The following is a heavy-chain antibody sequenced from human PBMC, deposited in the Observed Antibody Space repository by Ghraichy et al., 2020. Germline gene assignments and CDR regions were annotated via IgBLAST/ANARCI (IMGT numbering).Heavy chain of an antibody. J-gene: IGHJ4*02. CDR3: TRDQRYYDILTGYPHQGLDY. Sequence: GGSLRLSCTASGFTFGDYAMSWVRQAPGKGLEWVGFIRSKAYGGTTEYAASVKGRFTISRDDSKSIAYLQMNSLKTEDTAVYYCTRDQRYYDILTGYPHQGLDYWGQGTLVTVSS. D-gene: IGHD3-9*01. V-gene: IGHV3-49*04. CDR2: IRSKAYGGTT. CDR1: GFTFGDYA.